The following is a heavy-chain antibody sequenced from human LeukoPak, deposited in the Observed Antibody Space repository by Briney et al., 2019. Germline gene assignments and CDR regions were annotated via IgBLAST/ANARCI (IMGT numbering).Heavy chain of an antibody. Sequence: PSETLSLTCAVYVGSFSGYYWSWIRQPPGKGLEWIGEINHSGSTNYNSSLKSRVTISVDTSKNQFSLKLSSVTAADTAVYYCAGGYYGSGSHCCHMDVWGKGTMITVS. J-gene: IGHJ6*03. CDR3: AGGYYGSGSHCCHMDV. CDR2: INHSGST. D-gene: IGHD3-10*01. V-gene: IGHV4-34*01. CDR1: VGSFSGYY.